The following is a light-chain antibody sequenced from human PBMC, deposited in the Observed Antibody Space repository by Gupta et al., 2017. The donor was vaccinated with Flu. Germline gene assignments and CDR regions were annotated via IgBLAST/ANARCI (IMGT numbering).Light chain of an antibody. Sequence: QSELTQPPSVSGAAGQTVIISCSGTSSNIGSNTENWFQQLPGTAPRLLIYGYNQRPSGVPDRFSGSKSGTSASLAISGLHSEDEGDYYCASWDDSLNAWVFGGGTKLTVL. CDR1: SSNIGSNT. CDR2: GYN. CDR3: ASWDDSLNAWV. V-gene: IGLV1-44*01. J-gene: IGLJ3*02.